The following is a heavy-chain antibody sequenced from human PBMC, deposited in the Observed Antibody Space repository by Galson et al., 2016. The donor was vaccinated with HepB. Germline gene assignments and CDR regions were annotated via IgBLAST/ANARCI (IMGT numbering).Heavy chain of an antibody. CDR1: GFIFSEYA. J-gene: IGHJ6*03. Sequence: SLRLSCAASGFIFSEYAMSWVRRAPGKGLEWVSAISGSSAYTYYADSVQGRFTISRDNSQNTLYLQMNSLRAEDTAVYYCAKDLGERLVTVYYYMDVWGQGTLVTVSS. CDR3: AKDLGERLVTVYYYMDV. D-gene: IGHD3-16*01. CDR2: ISGSSAYT. V-gene: IGHV3-23*01.